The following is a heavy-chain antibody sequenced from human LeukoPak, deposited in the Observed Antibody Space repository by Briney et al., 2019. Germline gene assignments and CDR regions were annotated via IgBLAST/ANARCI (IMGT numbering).Heavy chain of an antibody. CDR3: ARGYCTSTSCYGGFDY. CDR1: GFTFSSTY. J-gene: IGHJ4*02. Sequence: TGGSLRLSCAASGFTFSSTYTNWGRQAPGKGLEWVSVIYSSGNTFYADSVKGRFSISRDNSKNTVYLQMNTLRAEDTAVYYCARGYCTSTSCYGGFDYWGQGTLVTVSS. V-gene: IGHV3-53*01. D-gene: IGHD2-2*01. CDR2: IYSSGNT.